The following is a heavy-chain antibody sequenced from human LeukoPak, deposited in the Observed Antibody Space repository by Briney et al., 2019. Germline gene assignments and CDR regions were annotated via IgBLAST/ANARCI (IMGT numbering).Heavy chain of an antibody. CDR1: GYTFTDYY. D-gene: IGHD2-15*01. CDR2: INPNSGGT. V-gene: IGHV1-2*06. Sequence: ASVKVSCKASGYTFTDYYMHWVRQAPGQGLEWMERINPNSGGTNYAQKFQGRVTMTRDTSISTAYMELSRLRSDDTAVYYCARTGGYCSGGSCYSNWFDPWGQGTLVTVSS. J-gene: IGHJ5*02. CDR3: ARTGGYCSGGSCYSNWFDP.